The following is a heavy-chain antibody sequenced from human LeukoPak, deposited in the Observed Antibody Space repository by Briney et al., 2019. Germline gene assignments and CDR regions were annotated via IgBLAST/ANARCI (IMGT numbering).Heavy chain of an antibody. CDR2: IWYDGSNK. D-gene: IGHD3-3*01. Sequence: GGSLRLSCAASGFTFSSYGMHWVRQAPGKGLEWVAVIWYDGSNKYYADSVKGRFTISRDNSKDTLYLQMNSLRAEDTAVYYCARETSSLGDYYGMDVWGQGTTVTVSS. V-gene: IGHV3-33*01. CDR1: GFTFSSYG. J-gene: IGHJ6*02. CDR3: ARETSSLGDYYGMDV.